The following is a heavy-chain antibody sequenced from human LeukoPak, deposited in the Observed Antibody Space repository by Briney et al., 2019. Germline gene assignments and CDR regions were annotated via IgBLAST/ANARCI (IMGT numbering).Heavy chain of an antibody. D-gene: IGHD3-16*02. CDR1: GFTFSTYA. V-gene: IGHV3-23*01. CDR3: AKERAGYTNPYYFDY. Sequence: PGGSLRLSCAASGFTFSTYAVRSVRQARGEGLEWGSTIMGSGSNTYYADSVRGRFTISRDNFKNTVYLQMNSLTAEGTGVYYCAKERAGYTNPYYFDYWGQGTLVTVPS. CDR2: IMGSGSNT. J-gene: IGHJ4*02.